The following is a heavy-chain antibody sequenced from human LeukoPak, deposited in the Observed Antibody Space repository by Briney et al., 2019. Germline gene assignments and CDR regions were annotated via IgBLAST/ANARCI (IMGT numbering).Heavy chain of an antibody. Sequence: SQTLSLTCTVSGGSISSGGYYWSWIRQPPGKGLEWIGYIYHSGSTYYNPSLKSRVTISVDRSKNQFSLKLSSVTAADTAVYYCARDKSLDYWGQGTLVTVSS. J-gene: IGHJ4*02. V-gene: IGHV4-30-2*01. CDR3: ARDKSLDY. CDR1: GGSISSGGYY. CDR2: IYHSGST.